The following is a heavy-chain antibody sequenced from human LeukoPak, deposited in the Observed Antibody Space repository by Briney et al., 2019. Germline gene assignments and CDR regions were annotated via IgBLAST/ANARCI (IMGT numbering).Heavy chain of an antibody. CDR3: ARAGITGTTCCWFDP. V-gene: IGHV1-69*04. Sequence: GASVKVSCKASGGTFSSYAISWVRQAPGQGLEWMGRIIPILGIANYAQKFQGRVTITADKSTSTAYMELSSLRSEDTAVYYCARAGITGTTCCWFDPWGQGTLVTVSS. D-gene: IGHD1-20*01. J-gene: IGHJ5*02. CDR2: IIPILGIA. CDR1: GGTFSSYA.